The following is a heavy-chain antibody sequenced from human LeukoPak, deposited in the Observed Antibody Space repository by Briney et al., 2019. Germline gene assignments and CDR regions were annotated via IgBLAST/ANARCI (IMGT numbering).Heavy chain of an antibody. CDR3: ARKGGLFDY. V-gene: IGHV4-59*01. Sequence: SETLSLTCTVSGGSIRYYYWSWIRQSPGKGLEWIGYIYYNGTTNYNPSLKSRVTISVDMSKNQFSLKMSSVTAADTAVYYRARKGGLFDYWGQGRLVTVSS. D-gene: IGHD2-15*01. CDR1: GGSIRYYY. J-gene: IGHJ4*02. CDR2: IYYNGTT.